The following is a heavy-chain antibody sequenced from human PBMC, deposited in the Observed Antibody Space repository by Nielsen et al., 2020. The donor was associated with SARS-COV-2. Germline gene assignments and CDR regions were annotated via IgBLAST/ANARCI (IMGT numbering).Heavy chain of an antibody. CDR3: AREDSWELLRTYDALDI. Sequence: GGSLRLSCAASGFPFSSFAMHWVRQAQGKGLEWVAVISFDGSDEYSADSVKGRFTISRDNAKNTLYLQMTSLRTEDTAVYYCAREDSWELLRTYDALDIWGQGTMVSVSS. CDR1: GFPFSSFA. CDR2: ISFDGSDE. V-gene: IGHV3-30-3*01. J-gene: IGHJ3*02. D-gene: IGHD1-26*01.